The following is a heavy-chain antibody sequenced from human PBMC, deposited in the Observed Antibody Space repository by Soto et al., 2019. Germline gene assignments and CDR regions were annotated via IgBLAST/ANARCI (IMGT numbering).Heavy chain of an antibody. CDR2: IYYSGST. CDR3: ASNSIYNWFDP. Sequence: PSETLSLTCAVYGWSFSGYYWTWIRQPPGKGLEWIGYIYYSGSTYYNPSLKSRVTISVDTSKNQFSLKLSSVTAADTAVYYCASNSIYNWFDPWGQGTLVTVSS. V-gene: IGHV4-30-4*08. CDR1: GWSFSGYY. D-gene: IGHD4-4*01. J-gene: IGHJ5*02.